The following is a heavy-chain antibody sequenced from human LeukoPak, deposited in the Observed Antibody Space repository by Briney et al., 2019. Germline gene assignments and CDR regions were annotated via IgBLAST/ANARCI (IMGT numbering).Heavy chain of an antibody. Sequence: GGSLRLSCAASGFTFGNSWVHWVRQAPGKGLVWVSLINADGSTATYADSVKGRFTISRDNARNTLSLLMNSLTIEDTAVYYCVVVVEPPDSDGFDVWGQGTMITVSS. J-gene: IGHJ3*01. D-gene: IGHD1-14*01. V-gene: IGHV3-74*01. CDR2: INADGSTA. CDR3: VVVVEPPDSDGFDV. CDR1: GFTFGNSW.